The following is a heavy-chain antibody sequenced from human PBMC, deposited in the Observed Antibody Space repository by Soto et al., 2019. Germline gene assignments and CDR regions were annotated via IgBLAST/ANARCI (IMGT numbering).Heavy chain of an antibody. CDR1: GGTFSSYA. CDR2: IIPIFGTA. Sequence: QVQLVQSGAEVKKPGSSVKVSCKASGGTFSSYAISWVRQAPGQGLEGMGGIIPIFGTANYAQKFQGRVTITADESTSKAYMELSSLRSEDTAVYYCARNSDEWLSTNAVYYYYYGMDVWGQGTTVTVSS. CDR3: ARNSDEWLSTNAVYYYYYGMDV. D-gene: IGHD3-3*01. J-gene: IGHJ6*02. V-gene: IGHV1-69*01.